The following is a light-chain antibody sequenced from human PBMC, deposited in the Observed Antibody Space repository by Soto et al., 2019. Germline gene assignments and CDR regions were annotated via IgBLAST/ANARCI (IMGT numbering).Light chain of an antibody. Sequence: QSALTQPASVSGSPGQSITISCTGTSSDVGGYNYVSWYQQHPGKAPKLMIYEVSNRPSGVSNRFSGSKSGNTASLTISGLHAEYEADYYCSSYTSSSTLEVFGGGTKVTVL. CDR3: SSYTSSSTLEV. J-gene: IGLJ2*01. V-gene: IGLV2-14*01. CDR1: SSDVGGYNY. CDR2: EVS.